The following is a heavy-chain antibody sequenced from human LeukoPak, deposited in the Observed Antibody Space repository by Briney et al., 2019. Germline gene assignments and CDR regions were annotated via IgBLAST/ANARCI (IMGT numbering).Heavy chain of an antibody. CDR3: ARESTGIDYYDSSPFFDY. CDR2: INPNSGGT. CDR1: GYTFTGYY. Sequence: ASVKVSCKAYGYTFTGYYMHWVRQAPGQGLEWMGWINPNSGGTNYAQKFQGRVTMTRDTSISTAYMELSRLRSDDTAVYYCARESTGIDYYDSSPFFDYWGQGTLVTVSS. J-gene: IGHJ4*02. V-gene: IGHV1-2*02. D-gene: IGHD3-22*01.